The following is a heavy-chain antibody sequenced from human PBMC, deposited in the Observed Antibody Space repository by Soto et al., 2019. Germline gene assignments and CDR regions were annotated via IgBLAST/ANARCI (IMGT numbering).Heavy chain of an antibody. V-gene: IGHV3-23*01. J-gene: IGHJ4*02. D-gene: IGHD5-12*01. CDR1: GFTFSSYA. CDR2: ISGSGGST. Sequence: EVQLLESGGGLVQPGGSLRLSCAASGFTFSSYAMSWVRQAPGKGLEWVSAISGSGGSTYYADSVKGRFTISRDNSKNLLYLQMNSLRAEDTDVYYCAKPLGGWLQPQAYFDYWGQGTLVTVSS. CDR3: AKPLGGWLQPQAYFDY.